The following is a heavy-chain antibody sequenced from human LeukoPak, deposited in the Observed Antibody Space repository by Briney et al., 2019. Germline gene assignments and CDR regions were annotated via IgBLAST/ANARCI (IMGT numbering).Heavy chain of an antibody. CDR3: ARQERVVVVPAASDYYYYYGMDV. J-gene: IGHJ6*02. D-gene: IGHD2-2*01. CDR1: GGSISSYY. V-gene: IGHV4-4*07. CDR2: IYTSGST. Sequence: SETLSLTCTVSGGSISSYYWSWIRQPAGKGPEWIGRIYTSGSTNYNPSLKSRVTMSVDTSKNQFSLKLSSVTAADTAVYYCARQERVVVVPAASDYYYYYGMDVWGQGTTVTVSS.